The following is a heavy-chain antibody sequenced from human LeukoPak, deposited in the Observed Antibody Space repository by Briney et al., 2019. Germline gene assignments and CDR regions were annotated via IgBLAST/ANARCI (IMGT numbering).Heavy chain of an antibody. J-gene: IGHJ5*02. CDR3: AGDPYCSSTSCYANWFDP. D-gene: IGHD2-2*01. Sequence: SVKVSCKASGGTFSSYAISWVRQAPGQGLEWMGRIIPIFGIANYAQKFQGRVTITADKSTSSAYMELSSLRSEDTAVYYCAGDPYCSSTSCYANWFDPWGQGTLVTVSS. V-gene: IGHV1-69*04. CDR1: GGTFSSYA. CDR2: IIPIFGIA.